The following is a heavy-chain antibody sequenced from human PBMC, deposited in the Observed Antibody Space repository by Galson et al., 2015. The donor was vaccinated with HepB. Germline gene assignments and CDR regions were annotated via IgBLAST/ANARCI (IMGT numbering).Heavy chain of an antibody. Sequence: SLRLSCAASGFPFSSNGMHWVRQAPGKGLEWVAVISHDGSNKYYIGSVKGRFTISRDNSKNMLYLQVNSLRAEDSAVYHCAKDFYDADSSTWGAPRYWGQGPLVTVSS. J-gene: IGHJ4*02. CDR2: ISHDGSNK. V-gene: IGHV3-30*18. D-gene: IGHD3-16*01. CDR3: AKDFYDADSSTWGAPRY. CDR1: GFPFSSNG.